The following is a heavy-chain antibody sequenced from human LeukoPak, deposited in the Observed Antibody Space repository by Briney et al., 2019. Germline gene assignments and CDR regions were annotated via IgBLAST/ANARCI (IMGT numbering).Heavy chain of an antibody. CDR3: VKDCCDYSPLDH. J-gene: IGHJ4*02. CDR1: GFTFSSYA. Sequence: GGSLRLSCAASGFTFSSYAMHWVRQAPGKGLEWVAVISYDGSNKYYADSVKGRFTISRDNSRNTLYLQMSSLRADDTAIYYCVKDCCDYSPLDHWGQGTQVTVSS. D-gene: IGHD2-15*01. V-gene: IGHV3-30*04. CDR2: ISYDGSNK.